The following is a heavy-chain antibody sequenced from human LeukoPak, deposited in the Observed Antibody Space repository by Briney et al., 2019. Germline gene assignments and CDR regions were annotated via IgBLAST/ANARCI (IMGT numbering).Heavy chain of an antibody. V-gene: IGHV3-21*01. CDR1: GFTFSGDS. CDR3: ARGGTPITIFGVVPYFDY. CDR2: ISSTGSYI. D-gene: IGHD3-3*01. J-gene: IGHJ4*02. Sequence: PGGSLRLSCAASGFTFSGDSMNWVRQAPGKGLEWVSSISSTGSYIYYTDSVKGRFTISRDNAKNSLYLQMNSLRAEDTAVYYCARGGTPITIFGVVPYFDYWGQGILVTVSS.